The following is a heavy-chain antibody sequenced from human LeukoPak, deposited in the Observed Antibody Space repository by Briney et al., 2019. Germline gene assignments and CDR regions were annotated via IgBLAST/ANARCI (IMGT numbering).Heavy chain of an antibody. Sequence: PGGSLRLSCAASGFTFSSYGMHWVRQTPGKGLEWVAVIWYDGSNKYYADSVKGRFTTSRDNSKNTLYLQMNSLAAEDTAVYYCARNPPGDTAMAVDFWGQGTLVTVSS. CDR1: GFTFSSYG. D-gene: IGHD5-18*01. V-gene: IGHV3-33*01. CDR3: ARNPPGDTAMAVDF. J-gene: IGHJ4*02. CDR2: IWYDGSNK.